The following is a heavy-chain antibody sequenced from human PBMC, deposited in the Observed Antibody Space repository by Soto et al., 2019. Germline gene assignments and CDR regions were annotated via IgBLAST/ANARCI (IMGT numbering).Heavy chain of an antibody. J-gene: IGHJ3*02. CDR1: GFTFSSYA. CDR3: AKDFLSGYYYLRDAFDI. V-gene: IGHV3-23*01. D-gene: IGHD3-3*01. CDR2: ISGSGGST. Sequence: EVQLLESGGGLVQPGGSLRLSCAASGFTFSSYAMSWVRQAPGKGLEWVSAISGSGGSTYYADSVKGRFTISRDNSKNTLYLQMNSLRAEDTAVYYCAKDFLSGYYYLRDAFDIWGQGTMVTVSS.